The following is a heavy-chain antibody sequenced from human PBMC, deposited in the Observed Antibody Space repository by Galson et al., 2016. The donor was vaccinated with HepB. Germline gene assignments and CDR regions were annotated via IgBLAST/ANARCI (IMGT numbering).Heavy chain of an antibody. D-gene: IGHD2-2*02. V-gene: IGHV4-4*02. CDR2: MDQSGNT. CDR3: ARGPPEGCGSGTCYIGAFDL. Sequence: SETLSLTCVVSGDSISSNKWWTWVRQPPGKGLEWIGEMDQSGNTYYNPSLTSRSSISVDTSKTQFSLKLSSVTAADTAVYYCARGPPEGCGSGTCYIGAFDLWGQGTMVTVSS. J-gene: IGHJ3*01. CDR1: GDSISSNKW.